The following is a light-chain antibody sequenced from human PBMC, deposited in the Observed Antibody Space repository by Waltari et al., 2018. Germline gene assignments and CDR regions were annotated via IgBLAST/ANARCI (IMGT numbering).Light chain of an antibody. Sequence: NVLLTQPHSVSESPGKTVTISCTRSSGSIASNYVPWYQQRPGSAPPVVILGDDQRPSGVPYRFSGTIDSSSNSASLTISGLKTEDEADYYCQTYDSTKIHVVFGGGTKLTVL. CDR1: SGSIASNY. V-gene: IGLV6-57*03. CDR3: QTYDSTKIHVV. CDR2: GDD. J-gene: IGLJ2*01.